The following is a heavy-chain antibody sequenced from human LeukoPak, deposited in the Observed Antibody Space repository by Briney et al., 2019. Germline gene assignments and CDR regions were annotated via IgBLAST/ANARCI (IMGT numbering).Heavy chain of an antibody. D-gene: IGHD3-16*01. J-gene: IGHJ3*02. CDR3: AREKRWGELGFGAFDI. Sequence: SETLSLTCTVSGGSISSYYWSWIRQPAGKGLEWIGRIYTSGSTNYNPSLKSRVTMSVDTFKNQFSLKLSSVTAADTAVYYCAREKRWGELGFGAFDIWGQGTMVTVSS. CDR2: IYTSGST. CDR1: GGSISSYY. V-gene: IGHV4-4*07.